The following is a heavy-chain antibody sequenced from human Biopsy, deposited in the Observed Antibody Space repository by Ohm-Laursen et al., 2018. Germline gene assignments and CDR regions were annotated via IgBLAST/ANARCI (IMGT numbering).Heavy chain of an antibody. CDR1: SYTFTDYN. CDR2: INCKTGAT. V-gene: IGHV1-2*02. J-gene: IGHJ4*02. CDR3: ARDPLNGHKRFDY. D-gene: IGHD2-8*01. Sequence: SVKVSCKASSYTFTDYNIHWMRQAPGQGLEWLGYINCKTGATNYAQKFQGTVTMTRDTSISTAYLALGSLRSADTAIYYCARDPLNGHKRFDYWGQGSLVTVSP.